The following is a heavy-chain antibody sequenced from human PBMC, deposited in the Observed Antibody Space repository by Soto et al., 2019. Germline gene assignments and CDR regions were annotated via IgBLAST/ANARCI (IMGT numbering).Heavy chain of an antibody. D-gene: IGHD3-22*01. V-gene: IGHV5-51*01. CDR2: IYPGDSDT. CDR3: ARYYYDSSGYSPVNI. CDR1: GYSFTSYW. J-gene: IGHJ3*02. Sequence: GEALKSSCEGSGYSFTSYWIGWVRQMPGKGLEWMGIIYPGDSDTRYSPSFQGQVTISADKSISTAYLQWSSLKASDTAMYYCARYYYDSSGYSPVNIWGQGTMVTVS.